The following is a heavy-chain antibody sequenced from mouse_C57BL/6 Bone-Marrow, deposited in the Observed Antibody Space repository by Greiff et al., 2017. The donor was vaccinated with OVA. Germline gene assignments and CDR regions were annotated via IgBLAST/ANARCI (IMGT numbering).Heavy chain of an antibody. Sequence: EVKLMESGGGLVKPGGSLKLSCAASGFTFSSYAMSWVRQTPEKRLEWVATISDGGSYTYYPDNVKGRFTISRDNAKNNLYLQMSHLKSEDTAMYYCARTTLYYYAMDYWGQGTSVTVSS. CDR3: ARTTLYYYAMDY. V-gene: IGHV5-4*03. D-gene: IGHD5-5*01. CDR1: GFTFSSYA. CDR2: ISDGGSYT. J-gene: IGHJ4*01.